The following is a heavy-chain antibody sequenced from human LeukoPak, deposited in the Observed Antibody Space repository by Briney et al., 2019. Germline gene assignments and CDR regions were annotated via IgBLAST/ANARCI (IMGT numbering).Heavy chain of an antibody. CDR1: VYTFTGYS. V-gene: IGHV1-2*02. D-gene: IGHD6-13*01. J-gene: IGHJ4*02. Sequence: ASVKVSCKASVYTFTGYSVHWVRQSPGQGLEWRVWINPNICGTKYALKFQGRVTLPRDTYISTAYMEMSRLTSDDTAVYYCARDLSIAAPGTDFDYWGQGTLVTVSS. CDR2: INPNICGT. CDR3: ARDLSIAAPGTDFDY.